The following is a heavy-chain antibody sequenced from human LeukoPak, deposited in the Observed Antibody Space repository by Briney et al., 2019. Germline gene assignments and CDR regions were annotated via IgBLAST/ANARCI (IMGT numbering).Heavy chain of an antibody. Sequence: SETLSLTCTVSGGSIHNNYWSWIRQPPGKGLEWIGSMYSSGKSDYSPSLKNRVTMSIDTSKNQFSLKLTSVTAADTAVYYCARDVGFFDIDYWGQGILVTVSS. V-gene: IGHV4-4*08. CDR3: ARDVGFFDIDY. D-gene: IGHD3-9*01. J-gene: IGHJ4*02. CDR1: GGSIHNNY. CDR2: MYSSGKS.